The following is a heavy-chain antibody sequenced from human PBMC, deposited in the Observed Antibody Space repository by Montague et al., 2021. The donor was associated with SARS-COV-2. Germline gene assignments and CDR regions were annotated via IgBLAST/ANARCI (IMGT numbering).Heavy chain of an antibody. CDR1: GGSISSDY. Sequence: SETLSLTCTVSGGSISSDYWTWIRQPPGKGLEWIGFVYYRGNTYYNPSLRGRVTISVDTSSNRFSLTLSSVTAADTAIYYCARHYDHSSRVDSWGQGTLVTVSS. J-gene: IGHJ4*02. D-gene: IGHD3-16*01. CDR2: VYYRGNT. CDR3: ARHYDHSSRVDS. V-gene: IGHV4-59*08.